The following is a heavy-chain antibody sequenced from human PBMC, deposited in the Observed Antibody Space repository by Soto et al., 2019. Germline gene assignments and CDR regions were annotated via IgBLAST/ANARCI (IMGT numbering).Heavy chain of an antibody. CDR2: ISSSSSTI. V-gene: IGHV3-48*01. Sequence: VGSLRLSCAASGFTFSSYSMNWVRQAPGKGLEWVSYISSSSSTIYYADSVKGRFTISRDNAKNSLYLQMNSLRAEDTAVYYCARVRVVVAAHMYYYYYYMDVWGKGTTVTVSS. D-gene: IGHD2-15*01. J-gene: IGHJ6*03. CDR3: ARVRVVVAAHMYYYYYYMDV. CDR1: GFTFSSYS.